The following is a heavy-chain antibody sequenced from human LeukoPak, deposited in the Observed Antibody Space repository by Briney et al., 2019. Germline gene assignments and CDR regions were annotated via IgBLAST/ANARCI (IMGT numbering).Heavy chain of an antibody. CDR2: ISGSGGGT. CDR3: ASTVSNRYCGMDV. CDR1: GVTFSSYV. V-gene: IGHV3-23*01. Sequence: GGSLRLSCEASGVTFSSYVMSWVRQAPGKRPEWVSGISGSGGGTYYADSVKGRFTISRDNSKNTLCLQMSSLRAEDTAVYYCASTVSNRYCGMDVWGQGTTVTVSS. D-gene: IGHD4-11*01. J-gene: IGHJ6*02.